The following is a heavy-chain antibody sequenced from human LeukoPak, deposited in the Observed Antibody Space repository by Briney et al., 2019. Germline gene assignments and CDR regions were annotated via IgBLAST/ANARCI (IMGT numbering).Heavy chain of an antibody. CDR1: GFTFSSYG. V-gene: IGHV3-21*01. Sequence: GRSLRLSCAASGFTFSSYGTHWVRQAPGKGLEWVSSITSSGTYIYYADSLKGRFTISRDNAKNSLYLQMNSLRAEDTAMYYCATGEGGFDYWGQGTLVTVSS. J-gene: IGHJ4*02. CDR3: ATGEGGFDY. D-gene: IGHD1-26*01. CDR2: ITSSGTYI.